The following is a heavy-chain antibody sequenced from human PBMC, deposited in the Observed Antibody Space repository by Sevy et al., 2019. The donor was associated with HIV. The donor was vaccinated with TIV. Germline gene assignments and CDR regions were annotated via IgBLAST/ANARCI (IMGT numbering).Heavy chain of an antibody. Sequence: SETLSLTCTVSGGSISRGQFYWTWIRQPAGKGLEWIGRVHNTGSATYNPSLRIRVGMSIDTSKNQFSLILSSVTAADTAVYYCARNVGDYVFRYFDLWGRGTLVTVSS. D-gene: IGHD4-17*01. CDR1: GGSISRGQFY. V-gene: IGHV4-61*02. CDR3: ARNVGDYVFRYFDL. CDR2: VHNTGSA. J-gene: IGHJ2*01.